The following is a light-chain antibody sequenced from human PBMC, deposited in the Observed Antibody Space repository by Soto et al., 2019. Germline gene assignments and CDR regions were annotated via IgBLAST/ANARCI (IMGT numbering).Light chain of an antibody. J-gene: IGKJ4*01. CDR2: DAS. Sequence: EIVLTQSPATLSLSPRDRATLSCRASQSVSRSLTWYQQKPGQAPRLLIYDASTRATGIPPRFSGSGSGTDFTLTISSLEPEDFAVYYCQQRSNSFGGGTKVDIK. CDR3: QQRSNS. CDR1: QSVSRS. V-gene: IGKV3-11*01.